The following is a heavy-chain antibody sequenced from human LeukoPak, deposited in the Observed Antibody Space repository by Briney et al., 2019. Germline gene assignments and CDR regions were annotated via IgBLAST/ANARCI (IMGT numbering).Heavy chain of an antibody. D-gene: IGHD3-3*01. CDR2: ISGSGDST. CDR1: GFTFSSYA. J-gene: IGHJ4*02. CDR3: AKRYDFWSGCYDY. V-gene: IGHV3-23*01. Sequence: GGSLRLSCAASGFTFSSYAMSWVRQAPGKGLEWVSVISGSGDSTYYADSVKGRFTISRDNSKNTLLLQMNSLKAEDTAVYYCAKRYDFWSGCYDYWGQGTLVTVSS.